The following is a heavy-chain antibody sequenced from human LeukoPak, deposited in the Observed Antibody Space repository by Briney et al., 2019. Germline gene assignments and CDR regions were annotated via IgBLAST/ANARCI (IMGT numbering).Heavy chain of an antibody. CDR1: GFTFSTYW. V-gene: IGHV3-7*01. CDR3: ATDRDNSDWQKRFDS. D-gene: IGHD2-21*02. J-gene: IGHJ4*02. CDR2: INQDASEI. Sequence: PGGSLRLSYAASGFTFSTYWMNWYRQAPGKGLEWVGNINQDASEINYVDSVRGRFTISRDNAKNSLHLQMNSLRAEDTAVYYCATDRDNSDWQKRFDSWGQGTLVTVSS.